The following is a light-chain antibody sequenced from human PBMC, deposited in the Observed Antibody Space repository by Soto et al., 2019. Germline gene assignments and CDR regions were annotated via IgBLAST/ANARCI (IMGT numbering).Light chain of an antibody. J-gene: IGKJ1*01. CDR2: GAS. CDR3: QQYNNWPPRA. CDR1: QSVSSN. Sequence: VMTQSPATLSVSPGERATLSCRASQSVSSNLAWYQQKPSQAPRLLIYGASNRATGIPARFSGSGSGTEFTLTISSLQSEDFAVYYCQQYNNWPPRAVGPGTQVDIK. V-gene: IGKV3-15*01.